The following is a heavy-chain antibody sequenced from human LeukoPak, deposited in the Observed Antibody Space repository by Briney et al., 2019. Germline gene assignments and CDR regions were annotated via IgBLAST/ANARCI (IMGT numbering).Heavy chain of an antibody. CDR2: ISGSGGST. J-gene: IGHJ3*02. Sequence: PGGSLRLSCAASGFTFSSYAMSWVRPAPGKGLEWVSAISGSGGSTYYADSVKGRFTISRDNSKNTLYLQMNSLRAEDTVVYYGAKDGGVNRAFDIWGQGTMVTVSS. CDR3: AKDGGVNRAFDI. V-gene: IGHV3-23*01. CDR1: GFTFSSYA.